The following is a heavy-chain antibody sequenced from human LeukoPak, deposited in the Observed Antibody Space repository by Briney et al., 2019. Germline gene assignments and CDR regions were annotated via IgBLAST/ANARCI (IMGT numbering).Heavy chain of an antibody. CDR1: GGSISSYY. D-gene: IGHD6-13*01. CDR3: ARHNIRDSSSSFTP. J-gene: IGHJ5*02. Sequence: SETLSLTCTVSGGSISSYYWSWIRQPPGKGLEWIGYIYYSGSTNYNPSLKSRVTISVDTSKNQFSLKLSSVTAADTAVYYCARHNIRDSSSSFTPWGQGTLVNVSS. CDR2: IYYSGST. V-gene: IGHV4-59*08.